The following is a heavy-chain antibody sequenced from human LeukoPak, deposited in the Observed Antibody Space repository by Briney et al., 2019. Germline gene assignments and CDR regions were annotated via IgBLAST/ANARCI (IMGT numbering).Heavy chain of an antibody. CDR1: GFTFSDYY. V-gene: IGHV3-11*01. Sequence: GGSLRLSCAASGFTFSDYYMSWIRQAPGKGLEWVSYISSSGSTIYYADSVKGRFTIPRDNAKNSLYLQMNSLRAEDAAVYYCAREDYYYGMDVWGQGTTVTVSS. CDR2: ISSSGSTI. CDR3: AREDYYYGMDV. J-gene: IGHJ6*02.